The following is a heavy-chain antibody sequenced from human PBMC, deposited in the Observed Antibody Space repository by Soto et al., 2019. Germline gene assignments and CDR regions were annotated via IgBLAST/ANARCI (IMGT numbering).Heavy chain of an antibody. CDR2: ITSDTNTI. D-gene: IGHD6-19*01. Sequence: EVQLVASGGGLVQPGGSLRLTCAASGFPFSIYSMNWVRQAPGKGLEWSSYITSDTNTIKYADSVKGRLTISRDNAKNFVYLQMNSLRDEDTAVYFCARSVEGHFDYWGQGTVVTVSS. J-gene: IGHJ4*02. CDR3: ARSVEGHFDY. V-gene: IGHV3-48*02. CDR1: GFPFSIYS.